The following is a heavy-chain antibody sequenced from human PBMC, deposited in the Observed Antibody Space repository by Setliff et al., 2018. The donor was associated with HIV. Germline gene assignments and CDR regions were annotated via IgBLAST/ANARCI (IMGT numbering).Heavy chain of an antibody. CDR3: ARDFSTYYSIAS. CDR1: GFIFSNHD. V-gene: IGHV3-13*01. CDR2: IGTGGDT. D-gene: IGHD3-22*01. Sequence: GGSLRLSCEASGFIFSNHDFHWVRQAAAKGLEWVAAIGTGGDTYYVDFVKGRFTISRGNSKNTLYLQMNSLRTDDTAVYFCARDFSTYYSIASWGQGTLVTVSS. J-gene: IGHJ4*02.